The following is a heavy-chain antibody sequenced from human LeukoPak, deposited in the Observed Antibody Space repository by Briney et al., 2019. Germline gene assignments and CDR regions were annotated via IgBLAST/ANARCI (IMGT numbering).Heavy chain of an antibody. Sequence: GASVKVSCKASGYSFTNYYMHWVRQAPGQGLEWMGGIIPIFGTANYAQKFQGRVTITADKSTSTAYMELSSLRSEDTAVYYCARVTQQQLVQVSWFDPWGQGTLVTVSS. CDR2: IIPIFGTA. V-gene: IGHV1-69*06. CDR1: GYSFTNYY. CDR3: ARVTQQQLVQVSWFDP. J-gene: IGHJ5*02. D-gene: IGHD6-13*01.